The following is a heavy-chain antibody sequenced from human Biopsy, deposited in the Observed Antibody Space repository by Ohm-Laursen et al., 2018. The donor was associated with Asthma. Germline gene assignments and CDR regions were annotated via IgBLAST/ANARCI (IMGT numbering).Heavy chain of an antibody. J-gene: IGHJ2*01. CDR2: IDPNSGGT. Sequence: GSSVEVSCKASGGTFGNYAISWVRQAPGQGLEWMGRIDPNSGGTNYAQKFLGRVTMTRDTSVNTAFMVLSRLRSDDTAVYYCARIKIRIGAGTDRYFDLWGRGTLVTVSS. D-gene: IGHD3-16*01. CDR3: ARIKIRIGAGTDRYFDL. V-gene: IGHV1-2*06. CDR1: GGTFGNYA.